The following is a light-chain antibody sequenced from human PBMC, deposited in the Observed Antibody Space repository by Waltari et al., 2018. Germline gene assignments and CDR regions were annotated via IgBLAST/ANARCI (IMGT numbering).Light chain of an antibody. J-gene: IGKJ2*03. Sequence: DIVMTQSPDSLAVSLGERATINCKSSQSVLFTSNNENYLAWYQQKPRQPPKLLIYWASTRESGVPDRFSGSGSGTDFTLTISTLQAEDVAVYYCHQYYNTPYSYGQGTKLEIK. CDR2: WAS. V-gene: IGKV4-1*01. CDR3: HQYYNTPYS. CDR1: QSVLFTSNNENY.